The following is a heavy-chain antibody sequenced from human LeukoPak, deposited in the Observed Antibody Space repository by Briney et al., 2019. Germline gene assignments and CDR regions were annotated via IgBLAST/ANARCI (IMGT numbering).Heavy chain of an antibody. D-gene: IGHD2-2*01. CDR3: AKRHCSSTHCYAFDY. Sequence: GGSLRLSCATSGFTYSSCVMAWVRQAPGKGLEWVSSISGSGGSTYYADSVKGRFTISRDNSMNTLYLQMNSLTAKDTAVYYCAKRHCSSTHCYAFDYWGQGTLVTVCS. V-gene: IGHV3-23*01. CDR2: ISGSGGST. CDR1: GFTYSSCV. J-gene: IGHJ4*02.